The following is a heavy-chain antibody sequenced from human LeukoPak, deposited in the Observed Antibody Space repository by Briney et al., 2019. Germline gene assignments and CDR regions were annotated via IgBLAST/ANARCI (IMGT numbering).Heavy chain of an antibody. CDR1: GGSFSGYY. D-gene: IGHD3-3*01. Sequence: PSETLSLTCAVYGGSFSGYYWSWIRQPPGKGLEWVGRTRNKANSYTTEYAASVKGRFTISRDDSKNSLYLQMNSLKTEDTAVYYCARGDDFWSGYLFDYWGQGTLVTVSS. CDR2: TRNKANSYTT. J-gene: IGHJ4*02. CDR3: ARGDDFWSGYLFDY. V-gene: IGHV3-72*01.